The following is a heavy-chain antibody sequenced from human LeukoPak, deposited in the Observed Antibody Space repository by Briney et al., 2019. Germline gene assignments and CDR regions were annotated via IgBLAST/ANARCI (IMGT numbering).Heavy chain of an antibody. CDR3: ARANHGSGTSYYFDH. V-gene: IGHV3-74*01. CDR2: INGDGSST. Sequence: GGTLRLSCAASGFTFSSDWMHWVRQAPGKGPVWVSRINGDGSSTRYADSVKGRFTISRDSAKNMLYLEMNTLRAEDTAVYYCARANHGSGTSYYFDHWGQGTLVTVSS. D-gene: IGHD3-10*01. CDR1: GFTFSSDW. J-gene: IGHJ4*02.